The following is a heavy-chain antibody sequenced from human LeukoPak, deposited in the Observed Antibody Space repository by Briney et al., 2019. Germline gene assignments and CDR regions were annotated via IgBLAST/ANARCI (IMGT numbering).Heavy chain of an antibody. CDR3: ARRHLVLRFLEWLFRSWFDP. D-gene: IGHD3-3*01. CDR2: IYYSGST. Sequence: SETLSLTCTVSGGSISSYYWSWIRQPPGKGLEWIGYIYYSGSTNYNPSLKSRVTISVDTSKNQFSLKLSSVTAADTAVYYCARRHLVLRFLEWLFRSWFDPWGQGTLVTVSS. CDR1: GGSISSYY. V-gene: IGHV4-59*12. J-gene: IGHJ5*02.